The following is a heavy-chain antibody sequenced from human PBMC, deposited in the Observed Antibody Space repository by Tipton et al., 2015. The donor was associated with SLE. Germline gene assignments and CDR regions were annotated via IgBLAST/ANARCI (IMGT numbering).Heavy chain of an antibody. CDR1: GFTFSSYW. D-gene: IGHD7-27*01. V-gene: IGHV3-74*01. CDR3: ARADWGSPWYFDL. CDR2: INSDGSST. J-gene: IGHJ2*01. Sequence: SLRLSCAASGFTFSSYWMHWVRQAPGEGLVWVSRINSDGSSTSYADSVKGRFTISRDNAKNTLYLQMNSLRAEDTAVYYCARADWGSPWYFDLWGRGTRVTVSS.